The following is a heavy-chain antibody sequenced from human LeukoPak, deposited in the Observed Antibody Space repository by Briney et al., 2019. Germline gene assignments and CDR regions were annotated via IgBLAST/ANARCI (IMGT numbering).Heavy chain of an antibody. Sequence: SETLSLTCAVYGGSFSGYYWSWIRQPPGKGLEWIGEINHSGSTNYNPSLKSRVTISVDTSKNHFSMKLSSVTAADTAVYYCALSGCSSTSCFTFDRWGQGTLVTVS. J-gene: IGHJ5*02. V-gene: IGHV4-34*01. D-gene: IGHD2-2*01. CDR1: GGSFSGYY. CDR3: ALSGCSSTSCFTFDR. CDR2: INHSGST.